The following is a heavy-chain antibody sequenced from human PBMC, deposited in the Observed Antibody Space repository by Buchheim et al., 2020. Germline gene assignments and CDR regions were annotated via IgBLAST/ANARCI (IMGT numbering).Heavy chain of an antibody. J-gene: IGHJ6*02. V-gene: IGHV3-11*06. CDR1: GFTFSDYY. D-gene: IGHD2-2*01. CDR3: ARGWDYCSSTSCYSRYGMDV. Sequence: QVHLVESGGGLVKPGGSLRLSCAASGFTFSDYYMSWIRQAPGKGLEWVSYISSSSSYTNYADSVKGRFTISRDNAKNSLYLQMNSLRAEDTAVYYCARGWDYCSSTSCYSRYGMDVWGQGTT. CDR2: ISSSSSYT.